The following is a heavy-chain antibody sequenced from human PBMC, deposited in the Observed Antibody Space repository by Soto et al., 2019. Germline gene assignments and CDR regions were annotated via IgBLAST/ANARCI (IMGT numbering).Heavy chain of an antibody. CDR1: GFSFFNYA. CDR3: ARDHSHPVIYTAGDL. J-gene: IGHJ5*02. D-gene: IGHD2-2*02. Sequence: HPGGSLRLSCAASGFSFFNYAMHWIRQAPGKGLEWVAAISYDGSNDHYADSVKGRFLVSRDNSRNTLDLQMNSLRPEDTAVYYCARDHSHPVIYTAGDLWGQGTLVTVSS. CDR2: ISYDGSND. V-gene: IGHV3-30-3*01.